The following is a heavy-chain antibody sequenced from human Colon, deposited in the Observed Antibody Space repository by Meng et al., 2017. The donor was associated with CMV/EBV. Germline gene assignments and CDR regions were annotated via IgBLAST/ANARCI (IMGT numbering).Heavy chain of an antibody. D-gene: IGHD2-15*01. CDR1: GFTFSNSHT. CDR2: ISSSSTYI. J-gene: IGHJ4*02. V-gene: IGHV3-21*01. CDR3: ARAPLVGSIGSCSGDTCYFDY. Sequence: GESLKISCVGSGFTFSNSHTMHWVRQAPGRGLEWVSSISSSSTYIYYADSVRGRFTISRDNAKNSLYLQMNSLRADDAAVYYCARAPLVGSIGSCSGDTCYFDYWGQGTLVTVSS.